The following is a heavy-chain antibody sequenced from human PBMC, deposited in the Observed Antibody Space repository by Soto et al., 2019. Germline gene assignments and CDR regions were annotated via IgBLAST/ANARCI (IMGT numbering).Heavy chain of an antibody. Sequence: QVQLVQSGAEVKKPGSSVKVSCKASGGTFSSYAISWVRQAPGQGLEWMGGIIPIFGTANYAQKFQGRVTITADESTSTAYMELSSRRSEDTAVYYCARNPDTNYYYGMDVWGQGTTVTVSS. V-gene: IGHV1-69*12. CDR2: IIPIFGTA. CDR3: ARNPDTNYYYGMDV. CDR1: GGTFSSYA. J-gene: IGHJ6*02.